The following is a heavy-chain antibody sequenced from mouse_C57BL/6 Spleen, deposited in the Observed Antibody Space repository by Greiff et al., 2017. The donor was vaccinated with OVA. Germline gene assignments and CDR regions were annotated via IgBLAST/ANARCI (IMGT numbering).Heavy chain of an antibody. Sequence: QVQLQQPGAELVRPGSSVKLSCKASGYTFTSYWMHWVKQRPIQGLEWIGNIDPSDSATHYNQKFKDKATLTVDKSSSTAYMQLSSLTSEDSAVYYCARSDYGSVYGYFDVWGTGTTVTVSS. J-gene: IGHJ1*03. CDR1: GYTFTSYW. V-gene: IGHV1-52*01. D-gene: IGHD1-1*01. CDR3: ARSDYGSVYGYFDV. CDR2: IDPSDSAT.